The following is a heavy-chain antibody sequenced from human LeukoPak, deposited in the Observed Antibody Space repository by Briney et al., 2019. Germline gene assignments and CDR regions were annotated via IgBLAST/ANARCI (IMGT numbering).Heavy chain of an antibody. D-gene: IGHD6-19*01. J-gene: IGHJ6*02. CDR1: GGTFSSYA. CDR3: ARDSSGWYTDYYGMDV. V-gene: IGHV1-69*04. CDR2: IIPILGIA. Sequence: SVKVSCKASGGTFSSYAISWVRQAPGQGLEWMGRIIPILGIANYAQKFQGRVTITADKSTSTAHMELSSLRSEDTAVYYCARDSSGWYTDYYGMDVWGQGTTVTVSS.